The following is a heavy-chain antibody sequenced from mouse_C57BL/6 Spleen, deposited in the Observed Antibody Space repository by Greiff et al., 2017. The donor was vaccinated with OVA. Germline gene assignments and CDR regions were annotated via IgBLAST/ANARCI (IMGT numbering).Heavy chain of an antibody. J-gene: IGHJ2*01. D-gene: IGHD2-3*01. CDR1: GYTFTSYG. V-gene: IGHV1-81*01. CDR2: IYPRSGNT. CDR3: ARRGPYDGYTYYFDY. Sequence: QVQLQQSGAELARPGASVKLSCKASGYTFTSYGISWVKQRTGQGLEWIGEIYPRSGNTYYNEKFKGKATLTADKSSSTAYMELRSLTSEDSAVYFCARRGPYDGYTYYFDYWGQGTTLTVSS.